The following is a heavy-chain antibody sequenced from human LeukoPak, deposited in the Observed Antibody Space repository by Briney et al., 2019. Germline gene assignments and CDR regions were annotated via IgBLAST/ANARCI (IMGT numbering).Heavy chain of an antibody. V-gene: IGHV3-11*01. Sequence: GGSLRLSCAASGFTFSDYYMSWIRQAPGKGLEWVSYISSSCSTIYYADSVKGRFTISRDNAKNSLYLQMNSLRAEDTAVYYCARAGQLEGYYYYMDVWGKGTTVTVSS. J-gene: IGHJ6*03. CDR1: GFTFSDYY. CDR3: ARAGQLEGYYYYMDV. CDR2: ISSSCSTI. D-gene: IGHD6-6*01.